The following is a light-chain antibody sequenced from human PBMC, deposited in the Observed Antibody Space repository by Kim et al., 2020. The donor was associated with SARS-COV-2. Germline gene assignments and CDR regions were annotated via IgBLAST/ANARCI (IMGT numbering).Light chain of an antibody. Sequence: SYELTQPPSVSVSPGQTASITCSGDKLGDKYACWYQQKPSQSPVLVIYQDSKRPSGIPERFSGSNSGNTATLTISGTQAMDEADYYCQAWDSSTSWVFGGGTKLTVL. J-gene: IGLJ3*02. CDR1: KLGDKY. V-gene: IGLV3-1*01. CDR3: QAWDSSTSWV. CDR2: QDS.